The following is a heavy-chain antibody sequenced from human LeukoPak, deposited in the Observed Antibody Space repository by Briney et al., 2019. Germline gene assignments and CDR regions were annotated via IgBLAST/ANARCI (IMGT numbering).Heavy chain of an antibody. D-gene: IGHD7-27*01. CDR1: GYTFTSYY. CDR2: INPSGGST. CDR3: ARDGNWGRPFYYFDY. Sequence: ASVTVSCKASGYTFTSYYMHWVRQAPGQGLEWMGIINPSGGSTSYAQKFQGRVTMTRDTSTSTVYMELSSLRSEDTAVYYCARDGNWGRPFYYFDYWGQGTLVTVSS. V-gene: IGHV1-46*01. J-gene: IGHJ4*02.